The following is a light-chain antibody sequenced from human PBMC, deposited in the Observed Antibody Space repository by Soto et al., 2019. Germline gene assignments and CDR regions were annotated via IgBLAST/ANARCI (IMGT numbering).Light chain of an antibody. V-gene: IGKV3-20*01. CDR2: GAS. CDR3: QQYGSSPIT. Sequence: EIVLTQSPGTLSSSPGERATLSCRASQSVSSSYLAWYQQKPGQASRLLIYGASNTATGIPGRFSGSGSGTDFALTISSLEPEDFAVSYCQQYGSSPITFGQGTRLESK. J-gene: IGKJ5*01. CDR1: QSVSSSY.